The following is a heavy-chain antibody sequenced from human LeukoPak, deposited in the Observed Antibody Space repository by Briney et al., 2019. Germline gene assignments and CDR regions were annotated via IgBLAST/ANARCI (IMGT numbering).Heavy chain of an antibody. CDR3: ARDCGGDCYSHYFDY. CDR1: GFTFSNYS. Sequence: GGSLRLSCAASGFTFSNYSMNWVRQAPGKGLEWVSSISSGSSYIYYADSLKGRFTISRDNAKNSLYLQMNSLRADDTAVYYCARDCGGDCYSHYFDYWGQGTLVTVSS. V-gene: IGHV3-21*01. CDR2: ISSGSSYI. D-gene: IGHD2-21*02. J-gene: IGHJ4*02.